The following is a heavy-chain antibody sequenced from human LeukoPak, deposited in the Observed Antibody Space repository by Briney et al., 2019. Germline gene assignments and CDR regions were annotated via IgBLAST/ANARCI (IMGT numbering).Heavy chain of an antibody. V-gene: IGHV3-23*01. D-gene: IGHD2-21*02. J-gene: IGHJ4*02. CDR1: GFRFRSYA. Sequence: PGGSLRLSCAASGFRFRSYAMSWVRHPPGKGLELVSSFSGGDGSTYYADSVKGRLTISRDNSKNTLFLQMNSLRAEDTAVYFCAKGDEYCGGDCFPDWGQGTLVTVSS. CDR2: FSGGDGST. CDR3: AKGDEYCGGDCFPD.